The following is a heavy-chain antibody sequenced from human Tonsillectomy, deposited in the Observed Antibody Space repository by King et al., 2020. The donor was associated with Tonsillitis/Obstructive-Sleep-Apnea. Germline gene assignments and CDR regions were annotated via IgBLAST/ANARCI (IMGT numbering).Heavy chain of an antibody. CDR2: ISAYNGNT. Sequence: QLVQSGAEVKKPGASVKVSCKASGYTFTSYGISWGRQAPGQGLEWMGWISAYNGNTNYAQKLQGKVTMTTDTSTSTAYMELRGLRSDDTAVYYCARGYSGYGYGYYYYYMDVWGKGTTVTVSS. CDR1: GYTFTSYG. CDR3: ARGYSGYGYGYYYYYMDV. D-gene: IGHD5-12*01. J-gene: IGHJ6*03. V-gene: IGHV1-18*01.